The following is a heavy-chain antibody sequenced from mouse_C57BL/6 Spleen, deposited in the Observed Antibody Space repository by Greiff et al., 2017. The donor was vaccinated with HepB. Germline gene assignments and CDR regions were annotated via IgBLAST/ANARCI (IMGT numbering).Heavy chain of an antibody. V-gene: IGHV1-4*01. D-gene: IGHD1-1*01. J-gene: IGHJ4*01. Sequence: VQLQQSGAELARPGASVKMSCKASGYTFTSYTMHWVKQRPGQGLEWIGYINPSSGYTKYNQKFKDKATLTADKSSSTAYMQLSSLTSKDSAVYYCARSRGSSYDYAMDYWGQGTSVTVSS. CDR3: ARSRGSSYDYAMDY. CDR1: GYTFTSYT. CDR2: INPSSGYT.